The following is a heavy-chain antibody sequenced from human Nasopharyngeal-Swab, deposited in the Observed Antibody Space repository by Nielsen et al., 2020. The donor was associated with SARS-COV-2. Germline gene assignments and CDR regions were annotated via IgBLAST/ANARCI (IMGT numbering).Heavy chain of an antibody. CDR1: GASISNRTYY. V-gene: IGHV4-39*07. CDR3: VRDESGDYLGLPFDS. J-gene: IGHJ5*01. D-gene: IGHD4-17*01. Sequence: GSLRLSCSVSGASISNRTYYWGWIRQSPEKGLQWIGPVFYTGTYYNPSLQSRVTTSVDTSKNQFSLKLTSVTAADTAVYDCVRDESGDYLGLPFDSWGPGTLVTVAS. CDR2: VFYTGT.